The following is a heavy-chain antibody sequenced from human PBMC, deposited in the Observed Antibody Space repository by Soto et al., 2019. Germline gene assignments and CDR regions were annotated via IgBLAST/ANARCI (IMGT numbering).Heavy chain of an antibody. D-gene: IGHD5-18*01. V-gene: IGHV4-30-4*01. CDR1: GGSISSGGYY. Sequence: QVQLQESGPGLVKPSQTLSLTCTVSGGSISSGGYYWSWIRQPPGKGLEWIGYIYYRVRTYYNPSLNIRVTISVHTSKNQFSLKLSSVTAADTAVYYCARASPVVTDVWGQGTTVTVSS. CDR3: ARASPVVTDV. J-gene: IGHJ6*02. CDR2: IYYRVRT.